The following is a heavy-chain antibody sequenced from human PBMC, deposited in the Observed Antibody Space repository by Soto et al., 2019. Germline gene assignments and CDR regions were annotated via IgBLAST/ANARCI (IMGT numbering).Heavy chain of an antibody. CDR1: GGSISSSSYY. CDR2: IYYSGST. CDR3: ARLCGGDCFDAFDI. D-gene: IGHD2-21*02. Sequence: QLQLQESGPGLVKPSETLSLTCTVSGGSISSSSYYWGWIRQPPGKGLEWIGSIYYSGSTYYNPPLNSRVTISVDTSKNQFSLKLGSVTAADTAVYYCARLCGGDCFDAFDIWGQGTMVTVSS. V-gene: IGHV4-39*01. J-gene: IGHJ3*02.